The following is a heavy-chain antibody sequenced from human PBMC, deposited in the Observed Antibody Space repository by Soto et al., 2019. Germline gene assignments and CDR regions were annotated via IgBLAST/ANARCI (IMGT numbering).Heavy chain of an antibody. J-gene: IGHJ4*02. D-gene: IGHD2-2*01. CDR2: VSKSDYT. CDR1: GFYFNNYG. CDR3: AREDSIIIPAVSDF. V-gene: IGHV3-21*01. Sequence: GESLKISCAVSGFYFNNYGINWVRQAPGKGLEWVSSVSKSDYTYYSDSVKGRFTISRDNAKNSVSLQMNSLRAEDTAVYYCAREDSIIIPAVSDFWGQGTLVTVSS.